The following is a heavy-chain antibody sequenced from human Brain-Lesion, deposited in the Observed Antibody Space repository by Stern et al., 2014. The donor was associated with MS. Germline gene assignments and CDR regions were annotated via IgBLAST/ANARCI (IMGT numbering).Heavy chain of an antibody. D-gene: IGHD3-3*01. Sequence: QVQLVESGAEVKKPGASVKVSCKVSGYTLTELSMHWVRQAPGKGLEWMGGFDPEDGETSYAQNCQGRVTMTEDTSTDTAYMELSSLRSEDTAVYYCATDRDDFRSGYSAPTKGYGLDVWGQGTTVTVTS. CDR2: FDPEDGET. CDR3: ATDRDDFRSGYSAPTKGYGLDV. V-gene: IGHV1-24*01. J-gene: IGHJ6*02. CDR1: GYTLTELS.